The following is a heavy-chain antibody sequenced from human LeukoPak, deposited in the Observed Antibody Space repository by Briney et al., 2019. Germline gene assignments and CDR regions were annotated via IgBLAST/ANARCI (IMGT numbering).Heavy chain of an antibody. V-gene: IGHV3-23*01. D-gene: IGHD6-13*01. Sequence: PGGSLRLSCAASGFTFSSYVMSWVRQAPGKGLEWVSTINDSGGYTYYADSVKGRFTISRDNSKNTLYLQTNSLRGDDTAVYYCAKGTGGSSWSPNREWGQGTLVTVSS. CDR2: INDSGGYT. CDR1: GFTFSSYV. CDR3: AKGTGGSSWSPNRE. J-gene: IGHJ4*02.